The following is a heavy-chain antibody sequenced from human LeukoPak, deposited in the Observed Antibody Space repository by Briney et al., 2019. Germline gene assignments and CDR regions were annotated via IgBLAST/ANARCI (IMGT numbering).Heavy chain of an antibody. CDR2: ISGSGDST. CDR3: AKDRGGYSYGFDY. Sequence: GGSLRLSCAASGFTFSSYALSWVRQAPGKGLEWVSAISGSGDSTYYADSVKGRFTVSRDNSKNTLYLQMNSLRVEDTAVYYCAKDRGGYSYGFDYWGQGTLVTVSS. D-gene: IGHD5-18*01. V-gene: IGHV3-23*01. CDR1: GFTFSSYA. J-gene: IGHJ4*02.